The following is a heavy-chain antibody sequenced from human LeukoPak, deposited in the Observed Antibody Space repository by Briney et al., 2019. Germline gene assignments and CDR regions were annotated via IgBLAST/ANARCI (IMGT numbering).Heavy chain of an antibody. CDR2: INHSGST. D-gene: IGHD6-13*01. J-gene: IGHJ4*02. V-gene: IGHV4-34*08. CDR3: ATTSIAAAGRFVDY. CDR1: RFTFSYYA. Sequence: GSLRLSCAASRFTFSYYAMSWVRQAPGKGLEWIGEINHSGSTNYNPSLKSRVTISVDTSKNQFSLKLSSVTAADTAVYYCATTSIAAAGRFVDYWGQGTLVTVSS.